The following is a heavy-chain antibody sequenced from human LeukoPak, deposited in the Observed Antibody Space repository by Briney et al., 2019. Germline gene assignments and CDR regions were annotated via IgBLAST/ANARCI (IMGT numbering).Heavy chain of an antibody. V-gene: IGHV3-23*01. Sequence: GGSLRLSCAASGFTFSSYWMSWVRQAPGKGLEWVSAISGSGGSTYYADSVKGRFTISRDNSKNTLYLQMNSLRAEDTAVYYCAKMPSYDRNYFDYWGQGTLVTVSS. CDR1: GFTFSSYW. CDR3: AKMPSYDRNYFDY. D-gene: IGHD3-22*01. J-gene: IGHJ4*02. CDR2: ISGSGGST.